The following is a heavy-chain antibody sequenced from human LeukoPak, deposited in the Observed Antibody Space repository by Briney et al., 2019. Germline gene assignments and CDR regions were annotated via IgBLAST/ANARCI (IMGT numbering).Heavy chain of an antibody. Sequence: PGGSLRLSCAASGFTFSSYAMSWVRQAPGKGLEWVSAISGSGGSTYYADSVKGRFTISRDNSKNTLYLQMNSLRAEDTAVYYCAKVMTRTMVRGVPPSDYWGKGTLVIVSS. V-gene: IGHV3-23*01. D-gene: IGHD3-10*01. CDR3: AKVMTRTMVRGVPPSDY. CDR1: GFTFSSYA. J-gene: IGHJ4*02. CDR2: ISGSGGST.